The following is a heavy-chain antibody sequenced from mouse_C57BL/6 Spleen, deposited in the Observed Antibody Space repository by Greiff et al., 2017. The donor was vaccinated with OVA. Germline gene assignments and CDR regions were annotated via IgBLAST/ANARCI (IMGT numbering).Heavy chain of an antibody. CDR3: ARDNYAFAY. J-gene: IGHJ3*01. CDR2: IRNKANGYTT. CDR1: GFTFTDYY. V-gene: IGHV7-3*01. D-gene: IGHD1-1*01. Sequence: EVKLMESGGGLVQPGGSLSLSCAASGFTFTDYYMSWVRQPPGKALEWLGFIRNKANGYTTEYSASVKGRFTISRDNSQSILYLQMNALRAEDSATYYCARDNYAFAYWGQGTLVTVSA.